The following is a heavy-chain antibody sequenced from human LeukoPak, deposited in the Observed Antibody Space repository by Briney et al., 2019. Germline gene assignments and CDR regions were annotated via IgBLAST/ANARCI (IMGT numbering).Heavy chain of an antibody. V-gene: IGHV4-61*09. Sequence: KPSQTLSLTCAVSGGSISSGGYSWSWIRQPAGKGLEWIGHIYTSGSTNYNPSLKSRVTISVDTSKNQFSLKLSSVTAADTAVYYCARGPRRWTNFVRPIDYWGQGTLVTVSS. CDR3: ARGPRRWTNFVRPIDY. D-gene: IGHD6-6*01. CDR2: IYTSGST. J-gene: IGHJ4*02. CDR1: GGSISSGGYS.